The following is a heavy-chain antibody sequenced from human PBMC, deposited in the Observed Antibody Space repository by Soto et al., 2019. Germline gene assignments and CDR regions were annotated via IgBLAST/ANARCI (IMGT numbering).Heavy chain of an antibody. Sequence: VGSLRLSCAASGFTFSSYAMSWVRQAPGKGLEWVSAISGSGGSTYYADSVKGRFTISRDNSKNTLYLQMNSLRAEDTAVYYCAKAFGPRYYYDSSGYWLYFDYWGQGTMVTVSA. D-gene: IGHD3-22*01. J-gene: IGHJ4*02. V-gene: IGHV3-23*01. CDR3: AKAFGPRYYYDSSGYWLYFDY. CDR2: ISGSGGST. CDR1: GFTFSSYA.